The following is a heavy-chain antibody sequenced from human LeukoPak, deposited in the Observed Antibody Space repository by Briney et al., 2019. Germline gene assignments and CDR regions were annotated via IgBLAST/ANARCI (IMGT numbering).Heavy chain of an antibody. D-gene: IGHD4-17*01. Sequence: ASVKVSCKASGGTFSSYAISWVRQAPGQGLEWMGGIIPIFGTANYAQKFQGRVTITADKSTSTAYMELSSLRSEDTAVYYCARTAPHNTHYGDYKTIDYWGQGTLVTVSS. CDR2: IIPIFGTA. CDR1: GGTFSSYA. CDR3: ARTAPHNTHYGDYKTIDY. J-gene: IGHJ4*02. V-gene: IGHV1-69*06.